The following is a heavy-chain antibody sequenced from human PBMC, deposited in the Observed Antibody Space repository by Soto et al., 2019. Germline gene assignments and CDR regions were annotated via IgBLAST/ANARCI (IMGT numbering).Heavy chain of an antibody. CDR2: INPNSGGT. CDR3: ARGGVRMVYAIIYYFDY. V-gene: IGHV1-2*02. CDR1: GSTFTGYY. Sequence: ASVKVSCKASGSTFTGYYMHWVRQAPGQGLEWMGWINPNSGGTNYAQKFQGRVTMTRDTSISTAYMELSRLRSDDTAVYYCARGGVRMVYAIIYYFDYWGQGTLVTVSS. J-gene: IGHJ4*02. D-gene: IGHD2-8*01.